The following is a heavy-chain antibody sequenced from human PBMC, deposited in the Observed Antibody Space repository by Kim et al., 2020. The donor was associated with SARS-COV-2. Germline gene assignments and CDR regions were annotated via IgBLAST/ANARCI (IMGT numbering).Heavy chain of an antibody. D-gene: IGHD6-19*01. CDR1: GGSIDGYY. CDR3: ARVGAVAGALDH. CDR2: IHHSGST. J-gene: IGHJ4*02. V-gene: IGHV4-59*01. Sequence: SETLSLTCIVSGGSIDGYYWSWMRQSQEKGLEWLGYIHHSGSTNYNPSLQSRVIISIDTSKNHFSLQLNSVTPADTAVYYCARVGAVAGALDHWGRGTLVTVSS.